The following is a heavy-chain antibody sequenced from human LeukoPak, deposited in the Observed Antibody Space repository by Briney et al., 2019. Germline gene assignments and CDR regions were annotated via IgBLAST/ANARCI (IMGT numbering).Heavy chain of an antibody. J-gene: IGHJ5*02. V-gene: IGHV4-34*01. CDR1: GGSFSGYY. Sequence: SETLSLTCAVYGGSFSGYYWSWIRQPPGKGLEWIGEINHSGSTNYNPSLKSRVTISVDTSKNQFSLKLSSVTAADTAVYYCARGVWFREQSNWFDPWGQGTLVTVSS. CDR3: ARGVWFREQSNWFDP. D-gene: IGHD3-10*01. CDR2: INHSGST.